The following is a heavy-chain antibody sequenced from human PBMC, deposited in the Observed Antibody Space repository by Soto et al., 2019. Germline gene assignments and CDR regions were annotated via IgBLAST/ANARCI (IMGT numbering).Heavy chain of an antibody. J-gene: IGHJ4*02. D-gene: IGHD2-2*01. V-gene: IGHV1-18*01. CDR2: ISAYNGNT. CDR3: ARVGAYCVSTSCHDY. CDR1: GYTFTNYG. Sequence: QVQLVQSGAEVKKPGASVKVSCKASGYTFTNYGISWVRQAPGQGLEWMGWISAYNGNTDYAQKLQGRVTMTTDTSTSTAYMERRSLRSDDTAVYYGARVGAYCVSTSCHDYWGQGTLVTVSS.